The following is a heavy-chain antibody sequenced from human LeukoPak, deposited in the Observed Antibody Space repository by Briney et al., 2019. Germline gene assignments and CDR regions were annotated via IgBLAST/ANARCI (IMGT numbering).Heavy chain of an antibody. CDR1: GASVNSGSSY. J-gene: IGHJ4*02. CDR2: IYYSGST. D-gene: IGHD6-19*01. Sequence: SETLSLTCTVSGASVNSGSSYWSWIRQPPGKRLEWIGYIYYSGSTNYNPSLKSRVTISVDTSENQFSLKLSSVTAADTAVYYCASVRAVAGLDYWGQGTLVTVSS. CDR3: ASVRAVAGLDY. V-gene: IGHV4-61*01.